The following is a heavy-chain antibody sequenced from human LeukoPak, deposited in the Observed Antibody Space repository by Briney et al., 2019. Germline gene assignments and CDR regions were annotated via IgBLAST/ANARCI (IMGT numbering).Heavy chain of an antibody. Sequence: SVKVSCKASGGTFSSYAISWVRQAPGQGLEWRGGIIPIFGTANYAQKFQGRVTITADESTSTAYMELSSLRSEDTAVYYCARVGIAAAGLANWFDPWGQGTLVTVSS. CDR1: GGTFSSYA. D-gene: IGHD6-13*01. CDR2: IIPIFGTA. J-gene: IGHJ5*02. V-gene: IGHV1-69*13. CDR3: ARVGIAAAGLANWFDP.